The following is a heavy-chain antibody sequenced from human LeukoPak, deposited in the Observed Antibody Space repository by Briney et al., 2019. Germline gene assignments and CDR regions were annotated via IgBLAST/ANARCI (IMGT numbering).Heavy chain of an antibody. CDR3: AGDRGAAIPYYCDY. J-gene: IGHJ4*02. CDR2: ISSTSNTI. Sequence: GGSLTLSCAASGFTFSSYSMNWVRQAPGKRLEWVSYISSTSNTIYYADSVKGRFTISRDNAKNSLYLQMNSLRVEDTAVYYCAGDRGAAIPYYCDYWGQGTLVSVSS. CDR1: GFTFSSYS. V-gene: IGHV3-48*01. D-gene: IGHD2-2*02.